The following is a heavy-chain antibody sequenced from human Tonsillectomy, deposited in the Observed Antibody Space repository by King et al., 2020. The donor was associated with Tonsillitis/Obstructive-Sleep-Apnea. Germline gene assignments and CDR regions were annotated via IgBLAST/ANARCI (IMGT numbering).Heavy chain of an antibody. J-gene: IGHJ6*03. CDR2: IYPGDSET. Sequence: QLVQSGAEVKKPGESLKLSCKASGYSFISYWIGWVRQMPGKGLEWMGIIYPGDSETRYSPSFRGQVTISADKSINTAYLQWSSLKASDTAMYYCARRITDFWSAYRDYYLYFYMDVWGKGTTVTVSS. CDR1: GYSFISYW. D-gene: IGHD3-3*01. V-gene: IGHV5-51*01. CDR3: ARRITDFWSAYRDYYLYFYMDV.